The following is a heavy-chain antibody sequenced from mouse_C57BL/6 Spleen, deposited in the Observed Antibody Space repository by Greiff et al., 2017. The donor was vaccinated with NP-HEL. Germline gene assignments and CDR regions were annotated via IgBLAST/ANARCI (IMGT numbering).Heavy chain of an antibody. J-gene: IGHJ3*01. CDR2: IYPGSGST. CDR1: GYTFTSYW. V-gene: IGHV1-55*01. CDR3: ASGGDYDDAAY. Sequence: VQLQQPGAELVKPGASVKMSCKASGYTFTSYWITWVKQRPGQGLEWIGDIYPGSGSTNYNEKFKSKATLTVDKSSSTAYMQRISLTSEDSAVYYCASGGDYDDAAYWGQGTLVTVAA. D-gene: IGHD2-4*01.